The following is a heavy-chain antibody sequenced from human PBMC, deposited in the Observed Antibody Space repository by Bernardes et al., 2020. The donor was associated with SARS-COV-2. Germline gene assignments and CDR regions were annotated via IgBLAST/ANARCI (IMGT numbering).Heavy chain of an antibody. CDR3: ATTGTPIRHANYYYGMDV. CDR2: FDPEDGET. Sequence: ASVKVSCKVSGYTLTELSMHWVRQAPGKGLEWMGGFDPEDGETIYAQKFQGRVTMTEDTSTDTAYMELSSLRSEDTAVYYCATTGTPIRHANYYYGMDVWGQGTTVTVSS. V-gene: IGHV1-24*01. J-gene: IGHJ6*02. CDR1: GYTLTELS. D-gene: IGHD1-1*01.